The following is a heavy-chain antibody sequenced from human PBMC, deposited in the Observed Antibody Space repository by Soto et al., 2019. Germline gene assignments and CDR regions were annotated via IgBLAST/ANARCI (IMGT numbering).Heavy chain of an antibody. J-gene: IGHJ5*02. CDR1: GYTFTNYY. V-gene: IGHV1-46*01. D-gene: IGHD5-18*01. Sequence: QVQLVQSGAEVKKPGASVKVSCKASGYTFTNYYMHWVRQAPGQGLEWMGIINPSGGSTSYAQKFQGRLTMTRDTSTSTVYMELSSLRSDDTAVYFCARDLTSESIQDSRLSDWFDPGGQGTLVTVSS. CDR3: ARDLTSESIQDSRLSDWFDP. CDR2: INPSGGST.